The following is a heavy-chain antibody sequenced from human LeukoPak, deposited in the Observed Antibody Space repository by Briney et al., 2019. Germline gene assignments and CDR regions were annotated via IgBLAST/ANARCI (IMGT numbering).Heavy chain of an antibody. D-gene: IGHD5-18*01. J-gene: IGHJ4*02. CDR3: ARAGDITMVTPFDY. Sequence: SETLSLTCTVSGGSIRRSSFYWGWIRQPAGKGLEWIGSVYYSGSTYYNPSLKSRVTVSVDTSKNQFSLNLTSVTAADTALYYCARAGDITMVTPFDYWGQGTLVTVSS. V-gene: IGHV4-39*01. CDR2: VYYSGST. CDR1: GGSIRRSSFY.